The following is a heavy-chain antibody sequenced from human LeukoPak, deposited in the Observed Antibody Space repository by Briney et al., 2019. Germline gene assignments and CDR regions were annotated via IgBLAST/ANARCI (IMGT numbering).Heavy chain of an antibody. D-gene: IGHD3-10*01. CDR3: ARDGALLWFGESTGGGWFDP. V-gene: IGHV3-74*01. CDR2: INSDGSST. Sequence: GGSLRLSCAASGFTFSSYWMHWVRQAPGKGLVWVSRINSDGSSTSYADSVKGRFTISRDNAKNTLYLQMNSLRAEDTAVYYCARDGALLWFGESTGGGWFDPWGQGTLVTVSS. CDR1: GFTFSSYW. J-gene: IGHJ5*02.